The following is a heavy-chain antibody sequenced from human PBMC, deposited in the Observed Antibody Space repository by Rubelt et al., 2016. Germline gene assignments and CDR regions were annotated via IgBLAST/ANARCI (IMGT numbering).Heavy chain of an antibody. V-gene: IGHV4-34*01. CDR2: ISHRGST. D-gene: IGHD6-6*01. J-gene: IGHJ4*02. Sequence: QVQLQQWGSGLLKPSETLSLTCAVYGGSFSGHFWSWIRQPPGQGLEWIGEISHRGSTSYTPSLKSRVTFSVDSSKNQFSLKGNAVTAADTAVYYCARGDIAARLQYWGQGTLVTVSS. CDR3: ARGDIAARLQY. CDR1: GGSFSGHF.